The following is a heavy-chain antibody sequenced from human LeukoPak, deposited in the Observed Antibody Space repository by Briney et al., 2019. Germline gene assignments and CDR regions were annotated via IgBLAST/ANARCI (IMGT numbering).Heavy chain of an antibody. CDR3: ARVGGGSSQYYYMDV. J-gene: IGHJ6*03. CDR2: ISAYNGNT. D-gene: IGHD2-15*01. CDR1: GYTFTSYG. V-gene: IGHV1-18*01. Sequence: ASVKVSCKASGYTFTSYGISWVRQAPGQGLEWMGWISAYNGNTNYAQKLQGRVTMTTDTSTSTAYMELRSLRSDGTAVYYWARVGGGSSQYYYMDVWGKGTTVTVSS.